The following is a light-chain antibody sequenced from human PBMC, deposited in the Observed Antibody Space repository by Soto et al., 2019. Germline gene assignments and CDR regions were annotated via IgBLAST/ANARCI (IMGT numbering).Light chain of an antibody. J-gene: IGKJ2*01. V-gene: IGKV1-5*01. CDR3: QQYNSYHYT. CDR1: QSISNW. CDR2: DAS. Sequence: DIQMTQSPSTLSASVGDRVTITCRASQSISNWLAWYQQKPGAAPKLLIYDASNLESGVPSRFSGSGSGTEFNLTLSSLQDGDFATYYCQQYNSYHYTFGQGTKLEIK.